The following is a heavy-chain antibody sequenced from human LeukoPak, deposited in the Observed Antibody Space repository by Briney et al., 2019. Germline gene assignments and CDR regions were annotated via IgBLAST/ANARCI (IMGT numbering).Heavy chain of an antibody. D-gene: IGHD6-6*01. CDR1: GFTFSSYA. V-gene: IGHV3-15*01. CDR2: IKSKTDGGTT. Sequence: GGSLRLSCAASGFTFSSYAMSWLRQAPGKGLEWVGRIKSKTDGGTTDYAAPVKGRFTISRDDSKNTLYLQMNSLKTEDTAVYYCTTGHYSSSSVGFWGQGTLVTVSS. J-gene: IGHJ4*02. CDR3: TTGHYSSSSVGF.